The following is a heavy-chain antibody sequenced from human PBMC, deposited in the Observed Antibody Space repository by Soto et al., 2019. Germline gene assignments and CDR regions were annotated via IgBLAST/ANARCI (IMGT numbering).Heavy chain of an antibody. CDR3: AKGSNSGWYYFDY. Sequence: GGSLRLSCAASGFTFDDYAMHWVRQTPGKGLEWVSGISWNSDNIGYADSVKGRFTISRDNAKNSLYLQMNSLRAEDTALYYCAKGSNSGWYYFDYWGQGTLVTVSS. V-gene: IGHV3-9*01. CDR1: GFTFDDYA. D-gene: IGHD6-19*01. J-gene: IGHJ4*02. CDR2: ISWNSDNI.